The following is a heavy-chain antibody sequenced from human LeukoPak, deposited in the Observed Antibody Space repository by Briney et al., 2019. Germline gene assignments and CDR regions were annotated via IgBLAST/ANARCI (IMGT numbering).Heavy chain of an antibody. J-gene: IGHJ4*02. D-gene: IGHD6-13*01. Sequence: SQTLSLTCTVSGGSISSGAYYWSWIRQHPGKGLEWIEHIYYSGSTYYNPSLKSRLTISVDTSKSQFSLKLSSVTAADTAVYYCASGLRIAATGRDYYFDYWGQGTLVTVSS. CDR3: ASGLRIAATGRDYYFDY. CDR2: IYYSGST. V-gene: IGHV4-31*03. CDR1: GGSISSGAYY.